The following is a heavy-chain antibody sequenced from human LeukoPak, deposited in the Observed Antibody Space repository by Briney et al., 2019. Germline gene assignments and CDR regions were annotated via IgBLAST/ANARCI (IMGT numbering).Heavy chain of an antibody. Sequence: GGSLRLSCAASGFTFSSYWMSWVRQAPGKGLEWVANIKQDGSEKYYVDSVKGRFTISRDNAKNSLYLQMNSLRAEDTAVYYCARVGGYCSGGSCYSYYYYYGMDVRGQGTTVTVSS. V-gene: IGHV3-7*01. CDR2: IKQDGSEK. CDR1: GFTFSSYW. CDR3: ARVGGYCSGGSCYSYYYYYGMDV. J-gene: IGHJ6*02. D-gene: IGHD2-15*01.